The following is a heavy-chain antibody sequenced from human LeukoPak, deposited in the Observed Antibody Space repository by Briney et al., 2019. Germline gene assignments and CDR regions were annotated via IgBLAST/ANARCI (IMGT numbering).Heavy chain of an antibody. CDR3: ARGMIVVVKDWFDP. J-gene: IGHJ5*02. Sequence: PGGSLRLSCAASGFTFSNYGMHWVRQAPGKGLEWVAFIRYDGTNKYYADSVKGRFTISRDNSKDTLYLQMNSLSTEDTAVYYCARGMIVVVKDWFDPWGQGTLVTVSS. V-gene: IGHV3-30*02. CDR1: GFTFSNYG. CDR2: IRYDGTNK. D-gene: IGHD3-22*01.